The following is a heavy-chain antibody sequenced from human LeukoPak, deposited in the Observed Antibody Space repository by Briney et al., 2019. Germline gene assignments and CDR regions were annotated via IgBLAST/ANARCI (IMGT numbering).Heavy chain of an antibody. Sequence: PGGSLRLSCAASGFTFSSYGMHWVRQAPGKGLEWVAVIWYDGSNKYYADSVKGRFAISRDNSKNTLYLQMNSLRAEDTAVYYCARGRKLRRRIAAGWAKKPDYYYYMDVWGKGTTVTVPS. CDR1: GFTFSSYG. D-gene: IGHD6-13*01. V-gene: IGHV3-33*01. CDR2: IWYDGSNK. J-gene: IGHJ6*03. CDR3: ARGRKLRRRIAAGWAKKPDYYYYMDV.